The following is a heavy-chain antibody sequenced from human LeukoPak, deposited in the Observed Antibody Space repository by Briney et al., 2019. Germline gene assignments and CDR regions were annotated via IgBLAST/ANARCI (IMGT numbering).Heavy chain of an antibody. D-gene: IGHD2-15*01. J-gene: IGHJ4*02. Sequence: PSETLSLTCAVYGGSFSGYYWGWLRQPPGKGLEWVGSIYYSGSTYYNPSLKSRVTISVDTSKNQFSLKLSSVTAADTAVYYCATLARGYCSGGSCYLHDYWGQGTLVTVSS. CDR3: ATLARGYCSGGSCYLHDY. CDR2: IYYSGST. V-gene: IGHV4-39*01. CDR1: GGSFSGYY.